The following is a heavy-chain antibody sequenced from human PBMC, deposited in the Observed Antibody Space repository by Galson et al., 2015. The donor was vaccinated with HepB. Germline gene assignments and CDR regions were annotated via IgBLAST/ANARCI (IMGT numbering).Heavy chain of an antibody. V-gene: IGHV1-69*13. J-gene: IGHJ6*03. D-gene: IGHD3-10*02. CDR1: GGSLNKYA. CDR3: GSLTDVSTRDYFYFYMDV. CDR2: IIPVFGVP. Sequence: SVKVSCKASGGSLNKYAISWVRQAPGQGLEWLGGIIPVFGVPKYAQKFPGRLTISADEYTNTVYMELSSLRSDDTAIYYCGSLTDVSTRDYFYFYMDVWGEGATVTVSS.